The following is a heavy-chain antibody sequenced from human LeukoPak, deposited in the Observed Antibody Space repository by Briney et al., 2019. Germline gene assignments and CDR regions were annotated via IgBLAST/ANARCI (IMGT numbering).Heavy chain of an antibody. CDR1: GFTFSSYW. Sequence: GGPLRLSCAASGFTFSSYWMYWVRPAPGKGQLWVSRINSDGSSTSYADSVQGRCSISRDNAKNTLYLQMNSLRAEDTAVYYCAPSCGSDCPGAYWGQGTLVTVSS. D-gene: IGHD2-21*02. V-gene: IGHV3-74*01. CDR2: INSDGSST. J-gene: IGHJ4*02. CDR3: APSCGSDCPGAY.